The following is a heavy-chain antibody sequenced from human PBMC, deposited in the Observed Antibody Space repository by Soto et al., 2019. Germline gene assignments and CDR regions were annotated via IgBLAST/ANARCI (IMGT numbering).Heavy chain of an antibody. V-gene: IGHV4-39*07. J-gene: IGHJ6*02. Sequence: ASETLSLTCTVSGCSISSSRYYWGWIRQPPGKGLEWIGSIYYSGSTYYNPSLKSRVTISVDTSKNQFSLELSSVTAADTAVYYCAREGKNSNYNHVMDVWGQGTTVTVSS. D-gene: IGHD5-18*01. CDR3: AREGKNSNYNHVMDV. CDR2: IYYSGST. CDR1: GCSISSSRYY.